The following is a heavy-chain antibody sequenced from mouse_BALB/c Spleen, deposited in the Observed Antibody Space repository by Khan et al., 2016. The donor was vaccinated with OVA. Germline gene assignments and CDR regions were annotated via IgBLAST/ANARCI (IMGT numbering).Heavy chain of an antibody. CDR2: IWAGGST. V-gene: IGHV2-9*02. J-gene: IGHJ4*01. CDR1: GFSLTTSG. D-gene: IGHD2-1*01. CDR3: ARDDGGGNDAMDY. Sequence: QVQLKESGPGLVAPSQSLSITCTVSGFSLTTSGIHWVRQPPGKGLEWLGVIWAGGSTNYNSALMSRLIISKDNSKSQVFLKMHSLQTVDTAMYXCARDDGGGNDAMDYWGQGTSVTVSS.